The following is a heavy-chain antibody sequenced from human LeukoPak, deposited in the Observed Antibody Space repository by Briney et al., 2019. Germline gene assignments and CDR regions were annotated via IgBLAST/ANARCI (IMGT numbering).Heavy chain of an antibody. V-gene: IGHV3-33*01. D-gene: IGHD5-18*01. J-gene: IGHJ4*02. CDR2: IWYDGSNK. Sequence: GGSLRLSCAASGFTFSSYGMHWVRQAPGKGLEWVAVIWYDGSNKYYADSVKGRFTISRDNSKNTLYLQVNSLRAEDTAVYYCARDALGYSYGDYWGQGTLVTVSS. CDR3: ARDALGYSYGDY. CDR1: GFTFSSYG.